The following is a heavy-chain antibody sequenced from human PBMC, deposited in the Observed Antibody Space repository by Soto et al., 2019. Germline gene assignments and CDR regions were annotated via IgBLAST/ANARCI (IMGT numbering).Heavy chain of an antibody. V-gene: IGHV3-30-3*01. CDR3: ARPDYGSGSYPDY. CDR2: ISYDGSNK. J-gene: IGHJ4*02. Sequence: QVQLVESGGGVVQPGRSQRLSCTASGFTFSSYAMHWVRQAPGKGLEWVAVISYDGSNKYYADSVKGRFTISRDNSKNTLFLQMNSLRAEDTAVYYCARPDYGSGSYPDYWGQGTLVTVSS. D-gene: IGHD3-10*01. CDR1: GFTFSSYA.